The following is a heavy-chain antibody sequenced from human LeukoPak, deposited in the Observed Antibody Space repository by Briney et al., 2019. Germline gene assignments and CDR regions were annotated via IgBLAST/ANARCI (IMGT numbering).Heavy chain of an antibody. J-gene: IGHJ4*02. D-gene: IGHD3-22*01. CDR1: GGSIIGSY. Sequence: SDCLSLTCAVSGGSIIGSYWTWIRQSPAQGLQFIGYSYNTLDVNYNPSLKSRVTISIDMSTNQFSLRLNSVTAADTAIYYCARSRYYDTTGYNPTYDFDSWGQGALVIVS. CDR2: SYNTLDV. CDR3: ARSRYYDTTGYNPTYDFDS. V-gene: IGHV4-59*07.